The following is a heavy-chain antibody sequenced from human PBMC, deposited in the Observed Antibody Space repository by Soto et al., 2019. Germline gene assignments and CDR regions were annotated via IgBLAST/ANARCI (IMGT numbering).Heavy chain of an antibody. CDR3: ARSNGDYEDY. Sequence: SETLSLTCTVSGDSISSGFYYWGWIRQPPGKGLEWIGYIYYSGNTNYNPSLKSRVTISVDTSKNQFSLKLSSVTAADTAVYYCARSNGDYEDYWSPGTLVTVSS. J-gene: IGHJ4*02. D-gene: IGHD4-17*01. CDR1: GDSISSGFYY. V-gene: IGHV4-61*01. CDR2: IYYSGNT.